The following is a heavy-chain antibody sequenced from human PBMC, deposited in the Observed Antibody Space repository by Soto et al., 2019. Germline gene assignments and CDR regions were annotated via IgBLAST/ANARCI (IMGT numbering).Heavy chain of an antibody. D-gene: IGHD2-2*01. CDR2: ISYDGSNK. J-gene: IGHJ6*02. Sequence: GGSLRLSCAASGFTFSSYAMHWVRQAPGKGLEWVAVISYDGSNKYYADSVKGRFTISRDNSKNTLYLQMNSLRAEDTAVYYCARDLQDIVVVPAPYYYYYGMDVWGQGTTVTVSS. CDR3: ARDLQDIVVVPAPYYYYYGMDV. CDR1: GFTFSSYA. V-gene: IGHV3-30-3*01.